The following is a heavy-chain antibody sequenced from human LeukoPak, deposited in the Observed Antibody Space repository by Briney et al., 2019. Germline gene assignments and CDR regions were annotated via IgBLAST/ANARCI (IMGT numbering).Heavy chain of an antibody. CDR1: GYTFTGYY. J-gene: IGHJ4*02. V-gene: IGHV1-2*02. Sequence: ASVKVSCKASGYTFTGYYMHWVRQAPGQGLEWMGWINPNSGGTNFEQKFQGRVTMTRDTSISTAYMELSRLRSDDTAVYYCARGRGEGYSYGRYYFDYWGQGTLVTVSS. CDR3: ARGRGEGYSYGRYYFDY. CDR2: INPNSGGT. D-gene: IGHD5-18*01.